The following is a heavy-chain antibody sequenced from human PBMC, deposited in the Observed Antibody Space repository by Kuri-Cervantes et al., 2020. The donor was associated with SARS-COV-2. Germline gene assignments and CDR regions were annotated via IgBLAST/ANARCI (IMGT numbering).Heavy chain of an antibody. V-gene: IGHV4-30-4*08. CDR3: ASFGARFLFDY. J-gene: IGHJ4*02. CDR2: IYYSGST. CDR1: GGSISSGDYY. D-gene: IGHD3-3*01. Sequence: SETLSLTCTVSGGSISSGDYYWSWIRQPPGKGLEWIGYIYYSGSTYYNPSLKSRVTISVDTSKNQFSLKLSSVTAADTAVYYCASFGARFLFDYWGQGTLVTVSS.